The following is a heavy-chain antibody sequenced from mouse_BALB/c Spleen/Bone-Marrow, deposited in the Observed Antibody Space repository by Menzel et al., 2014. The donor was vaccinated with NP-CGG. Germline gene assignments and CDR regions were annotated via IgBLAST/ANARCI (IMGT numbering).Heavy chain of an antibody. J-gene: IGHJ3*01. CDR2: IYPGSGST. V-gene: IGHV1S22*01. CDR1: GYTFTSYW. CDR3: TRNYGSSYPSWFAY. D-gene: IGHD1-1*01. Sequence: GAELARPGASVKMSCKASGYTFTSYWMHWVKQRHGQGLEWIGNIYPGSGSTNYDEKFKSKGTLTVDTSSSTAYMHLSSLTSEDSAVYYCTRNYGSSYPSWFAYWGQGTLVTVSA.